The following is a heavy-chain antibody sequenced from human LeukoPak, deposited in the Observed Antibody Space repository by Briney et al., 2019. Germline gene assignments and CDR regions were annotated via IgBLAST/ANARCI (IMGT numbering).Heavy chain of an antibody. CDR2: ISSSSSPI. CDR1: GFAFSNYI. V-gene: IGHV3-48*02. Sequence: GGSLRLSCAASGFAFSNYIMNWVRQAPGKGLEWLSYISSSSSPIYYADSVKGRFTISRDNAKNSLYLQMNSLRDEDTGVYYCARVNWNDVGSFDYWGQGTLVTVSS. D-gene: IGHD1-20*01. J-gene: IGHJ4*02. CDR3: ARVNWNDVGSFDY.